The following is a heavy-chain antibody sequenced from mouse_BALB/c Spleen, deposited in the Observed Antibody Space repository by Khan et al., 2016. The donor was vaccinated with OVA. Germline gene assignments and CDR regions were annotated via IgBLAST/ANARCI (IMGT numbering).Heavy chain of an antibody. D-gene: IGHD2-2*01. V-gene: IGHV1S135*01. Sequence: VQLKESGPELMKPGTSVKISCKASGYSFTTYYIHWVMQSHETSLEWIGYIDPFSGGTTYNQKFKGKATLTVDKSSSTAYIHLSNLTSEDSAVYYCTRHGHVAWFTYGGEGTLVTVAA. J-gene: IGHJ3*01. CDR2: IDPFSGGT. CDR3: TRHGHVAWFTY. CDR1: GYSFTTYY.